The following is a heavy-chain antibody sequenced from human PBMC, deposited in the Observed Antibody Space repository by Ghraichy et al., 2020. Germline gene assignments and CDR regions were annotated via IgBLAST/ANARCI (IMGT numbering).Heavy chain of an antibody. D-gene: IGHD6-19*01. CDR1: GFSLSTSGMC. J-gene: IGHJ6*02. V-gene: IGHV2-70*01. Sequence: SGPTLVKPTQTLTLTCTFSGFSLSTSGMCVSWIRQPPGKALEWLALIDWDDDKYYSTSLKTRLTISKDTSKKQVVLTMTNMDPVDTATYYCARSGRAVAGTTTYYGMDVWGQGTTVTVSS. CDR3: ARSGRAVAGTTTYYGMDV. CDR2: IDWDDDK.